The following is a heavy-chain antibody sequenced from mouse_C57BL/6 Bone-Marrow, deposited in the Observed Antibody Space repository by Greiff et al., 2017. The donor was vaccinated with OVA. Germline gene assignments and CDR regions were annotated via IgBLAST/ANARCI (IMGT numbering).Heavy chain of an antibody. CDR3: ARWNYDGAWFAY. D-gene: IGHD1-1*01. CDR1: GYSITSGYY. Sequence: ESGPGLVKPSQSLSLTCSVTGYSITSGYYWNWIRQFPGNKLEWMGYISYDGSNNYNPSLKNRISITRDTSKNQFFLKLNSVTTEDTATYYCARWNYDGAWFAYWGQGTLVTVSA. CDR2: ISYDGSN. J-gene: IGHJ3*01. V-gene: IGHV3-6*01.